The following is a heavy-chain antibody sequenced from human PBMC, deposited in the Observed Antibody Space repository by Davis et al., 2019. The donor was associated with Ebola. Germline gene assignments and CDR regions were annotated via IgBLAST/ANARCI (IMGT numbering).Heavy chain of an antibody. J-gene: IGHJ4*02. CDR3: ARTGGYCSSTSCSDN. CDR1: GGTFSSYA. Sequence: SVKVSCKASGGTFSSYAISWVRQAPGQGLEWMGRIIPILGIANYAQKFQGRVTITADKSTSTAYMELSSLRSEDTAVYYCARTGGYCSSTSCSDNWGQGTLVTVSS. D-gene: IGHD2-2*01. CDR2: IIPILGIA. V-gene: IGHV1-69*04.